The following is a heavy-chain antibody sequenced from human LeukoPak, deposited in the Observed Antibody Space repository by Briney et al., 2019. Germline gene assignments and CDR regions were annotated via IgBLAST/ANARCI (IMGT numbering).Heavy chain of an antibody. CDR1: GFTFSSYG. CDR3: ARGPYSSGWYGGGYFDY. D-gene: IGHD6-19*01. J-gene: IGHJ4*02. V-gene: IGHV3-30*03. CDR2: ISYDGSNK. Sequence: GGSLRLSCAASGFTFSSYGMHWVRQAPGKGLEWVAVISYDGSNKYYADSVKGRFTISRDNSKNTLYLQMNSLRAEDTAVYYCARGPYSSGWYGGGYFDYWGQGILVAVAS.